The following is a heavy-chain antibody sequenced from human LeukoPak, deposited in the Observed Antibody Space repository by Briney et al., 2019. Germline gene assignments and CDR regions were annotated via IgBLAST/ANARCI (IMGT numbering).Heavy chain of an antibody. Sequence: SETLSLTCSVSGGSISSSSFYWGWIRQPPGKGLEWIGSIYYSGSAYYNPSLKSRVTVSVDTSKNQFSLKLNSVTAADTAVYYCAKALYSTSSSYYYGMDVWGQGTTVTVSS. CDR2: IYYSGSA. CDR3: AKALYSTSSSYYYGMDV. CDR1: GGSISSSSFY. J-gene: IGHJ6*02. V-gene: IGHV4-39*01. D-gene: IGHD6-13*01.